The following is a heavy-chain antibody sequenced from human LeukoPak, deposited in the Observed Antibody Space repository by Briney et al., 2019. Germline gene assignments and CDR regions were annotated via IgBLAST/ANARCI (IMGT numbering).Heavy chain of an antibody. J-gene: IGHJ4*02. Sequence: SETLSLTCTVSGGSISSYYWSWIRQPPGKGLEWIGYIYYSGSTNYNPSLKSRVTISVDTSKNQFSLKLSSVTAPDTAVYYCARDGTVLNGDYVDFAYWGQGTLVTVSS. V-gene: IGHV4-59*01. CDR2: IYYSGST. D-gene: IGHD4-17*01. CDR3: ARDGTVLNGDYVDFAY. CDR1: GGSISSYY.